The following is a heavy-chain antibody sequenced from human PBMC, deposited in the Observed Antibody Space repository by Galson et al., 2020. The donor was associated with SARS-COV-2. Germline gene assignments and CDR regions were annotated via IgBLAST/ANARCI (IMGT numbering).Heavy chain of an antibody. J-gene: IGHJ6*01. CDR1: ADSITAHY. CDR3: ASLRGYGLTVMDV. V-gene: IGHV4-59*11. CDR2: IYDNDHIYDSVTT. D-gene: IGHD5-18*01. Sequence: ASETLSLTCSVSADSITAHYWTWIRQPPGKGLEWIGLIYDNDHIYDSVTTKYNPSLKSRLTISIEPSKRQLSLKLASVTAADTAVYYCASLRGYGLTVMDVWGQGATVIVSS.